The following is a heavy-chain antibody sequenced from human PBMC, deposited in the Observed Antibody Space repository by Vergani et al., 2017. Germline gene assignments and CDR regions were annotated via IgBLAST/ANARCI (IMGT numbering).Heavy chain of an antibody. Sequence: QVQLQQWGAGLLKPSETLSLTCAVYGGSFSGYYWSWIRQPPGKGLEWIGEINHSGSTNYNPSLKSRVTISVDTSKNQFSLKLGSVTAADTAVYYCASGRGGGYGSDFDYWGQGTLVTVSS. CDR2: INHSGST. V-gene: IGHV4-34*01. CDR1: GGSFSGYY. J-gene: IGHJ4*02. D-gene: IGHD5-12*01. CDR3: ASGRGGGYGSDFDY.